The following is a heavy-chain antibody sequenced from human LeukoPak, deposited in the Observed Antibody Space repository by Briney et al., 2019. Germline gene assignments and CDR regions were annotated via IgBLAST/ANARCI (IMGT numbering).Heavy chain of an antibody. V-gene: IGHV3-23*01. CDR3: TKDSCIVVRGVGADDGFAV. CDR1: GVTFSTYG. D-gene: IGHD3-10*01. J-gene: IGHJ3*01. CDR2: VGDSAYTT. Sequence: GGSLRLSCVASGVTFSTYGASWVCEGPGKGRECVGVVGDSAYTTHHVDSAMGRFFMSRDNSKNTVNLHMQSLSAVNTAVYYCTKDSCIVVRGVGADDGFAVWGQGTMVTVSS.